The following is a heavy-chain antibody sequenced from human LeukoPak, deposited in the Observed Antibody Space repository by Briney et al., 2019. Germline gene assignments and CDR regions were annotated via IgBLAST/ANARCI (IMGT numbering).Heavy chain of an antibody. D-gene: IGHD6-13*01. CDR3: ARDRYSSSWSPTYYYYGMDV. CDR1: GGSFSGYY. J-gene: IGHJ6*02. Sequence: TSETLSLTCAVYGGSFSGYYWSWIRQPPGKGLEWIGEVNHSGSTNYNPSLKSRVTISVDTSKNQFSLKLRSVTAADTAVYYCARDRYSSSWSPTYYYYGMDVWGQGTTVTVSS. CDR2: VNHSGST. V-gene: IGHV4-34*01.